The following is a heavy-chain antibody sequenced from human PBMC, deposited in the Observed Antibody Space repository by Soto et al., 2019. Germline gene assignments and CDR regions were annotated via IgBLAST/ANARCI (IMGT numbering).Heavy chain of an antibody. V-gene: IGHV1-46*01. CDR1: GYTFTSYY. J-gene: IGHJ4*02. D-gene: IGHD5-12*01. CDR3: SRGIVATKPTSAGDY. CDR2: INTRGGST. Sequence: QVQLVQSGAEVKKPGASVKVSCKASGYTFTSYYMHWVRQAPGQGLEWMGIINTRGGSTSYAQKFQGRVTMTRDTSTSTVYMELSSPRSEDTALYYCSRGIVATKPTSAGDYWGQGTLVTVSS.